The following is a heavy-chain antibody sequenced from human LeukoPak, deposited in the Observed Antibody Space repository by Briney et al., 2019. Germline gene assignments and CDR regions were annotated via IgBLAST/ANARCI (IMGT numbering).Heavy chain of an antibody. CDR3: AKLSMVATSDFDY. CDR2: ISYDGSNK. D-gene: IGHD5-12*01. J-gene: IGHJ4*02. V-gene: IGHV3-30*18. CDR1: GFTFSSYG. Sequence: PGGPLRLSCAASGFTFSSYGMHWVRQAPGKGLEWVAVISYDGSNKYYADSVKGRFTISRDNSKNTLYLQMNSLRAEDTAVYYCAKLSMVATSDFDYWGQGTLVTVSS.